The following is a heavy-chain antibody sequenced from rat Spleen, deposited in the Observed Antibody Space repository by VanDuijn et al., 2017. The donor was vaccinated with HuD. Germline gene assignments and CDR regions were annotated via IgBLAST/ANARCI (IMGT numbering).Heavy chain of an antibody. Sequence: EVQLQESGPGLVKPSQSLSLTCSVTVYSITSSYRWSWIRTFPGNKLEWLGYITSEGTTNYNPSLKSRISITRDTSKNQSFLQVNSVTTEDTATYYCAKTTVAYYYVMDAWGQGASVTVSS. CDR3: AKTTVAYYYVMDA. CDR1: VYSITSSYR. D-gene: IGHD1-3*01. J-gene: IGHJ4*01. CDR2: ITSEGTT. V-gene: IGHV3-3*01.